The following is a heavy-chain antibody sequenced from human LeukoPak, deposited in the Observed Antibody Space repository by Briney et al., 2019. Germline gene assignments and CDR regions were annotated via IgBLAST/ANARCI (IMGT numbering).Heavy chain of an antibody. J-gene: IGHJ4*02. V-gene: IGHV3-66*01. D-gene: IGHD3-10*01. CDR3: ARDDLGSIDY. Sequence: GGSLRLSCAASGFTVSSNYMTWVRQAPGKGLEWVSVIYSGGSTYYADSVKGRFTISRDNSKNTLYLQMNSLRAEDTAVYYCARDDLGSIDYWGQGTLVTVSS. CDR1: GFTVSSNY. CDR2: IYSGGST.